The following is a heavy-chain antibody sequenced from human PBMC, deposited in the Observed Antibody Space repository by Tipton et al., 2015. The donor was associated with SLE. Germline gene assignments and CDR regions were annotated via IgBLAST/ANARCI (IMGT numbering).Heavy chain of an antibody. J-gene: IGHJ3*01. D-gene: IGHD3-3*01. V-gene: IGHV4-59*11. CDR2: VYYGGST. Sequence: TLSLTCNVSGGSISNLYWSWIRQPPGKPLEWIGYVYYGGSTKYNPSLKSRVTISVDTSKNQFSLKLTSVTAADTAVYYCARALPFNYDFWSGYSTDPFDVWGQGTMVTVPA. CDR1: GGSISNLY. CDR3: ARALPFNYDFWSGYSTDPFDV.